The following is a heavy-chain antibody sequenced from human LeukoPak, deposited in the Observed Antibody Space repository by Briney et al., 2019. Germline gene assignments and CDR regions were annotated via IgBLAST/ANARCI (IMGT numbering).Heavy chain of an antibody. CDR2: ISGSGGST. Sequence: PGGSLRLSCAASGFTFSSYAMHWVRQAPGKGLEWVSAISGSGGSTYYADSVKGRFTISRDNSKNTLYLQMNSLRAEDTAVYYCAKDGVNWGSYFDYWGQGTLVTVSS. CDR3: AKDGVNWGSYFDY. J-gene: IGHJ4*02. V-gene: IGHV3-23*01. CDR1: GFTFSSYA. D-gene: IGHD7-27*01.